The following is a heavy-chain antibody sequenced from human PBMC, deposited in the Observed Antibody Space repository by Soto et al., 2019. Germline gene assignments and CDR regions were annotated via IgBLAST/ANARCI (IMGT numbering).Heavy chain of an antibody. CDR2: IYASGST. J-gene: IGHJ5*02. CDR3: VRENTGLRQWFDP. V-gene: IGHV4-4*07. Sequence: SETLSLTCTVSGGSISGYYWNWIRQPAGEGLEWIGHIYASGSTNYNPSLKSRVTMSVDTSKNQFSLKLSSVTAADTAVYYCVRENTGLRQWFDPWGQGTLVTVSS. D-gene: IGHD3-16*01. CDR1: GGSISGYY.